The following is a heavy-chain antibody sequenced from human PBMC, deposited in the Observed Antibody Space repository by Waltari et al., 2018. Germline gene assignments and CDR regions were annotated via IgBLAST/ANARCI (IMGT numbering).Heavy chain of an antibody. CDR1: GASFNSPT. D-gene: IGHD5-12*01. J-gene: IGHJ6*03. Sequence: QVHLVQSGAEMRKPGSSVKVSCKASGASFNSPTITWVRQAPGQGPEWLGGIITLFGTANYAPRFQGRVAITADESTNTVYMELASLKSDDTAIYYCTRARSAYNWDAFYYYMDVWGPGTAVTVSS. V-gene: IGHV1-69*12. CDR2: IITLFGTA. CDR3: TRARSAYNWDAFYYYMDV.